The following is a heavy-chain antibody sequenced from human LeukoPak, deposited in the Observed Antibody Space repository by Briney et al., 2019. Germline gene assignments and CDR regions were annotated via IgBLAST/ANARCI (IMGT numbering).Heavy chain of an antibody. J-gene: IGHJ2*01. D-gene: IGHD3-10*01. CDR3: ARDPANYYGSGDWYFDL. CDR1: GGSISSYY. V-gene: IGHV4-4*07. Sequence: PSETLSLTCTVSGGSISSYYWSWIRQPAGKGLEWIGRIYSSGSTNYNPSLKSRVTMSVDTSKNQFSLRLSSVTAADTAVYYCARDPANYYGSGDWYFDLWGRGTLVTVSS. CDR2: IYSSGST.